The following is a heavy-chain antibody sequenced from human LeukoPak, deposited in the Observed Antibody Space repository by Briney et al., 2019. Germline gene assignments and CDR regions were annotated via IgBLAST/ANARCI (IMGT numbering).Heavy chain of an antibody. J-gene: IGHJ5*02. CDR3: AREITVTTFNWFDP. CDR1: GFTFSSYA. D-gene: IGHD4-11*01. V-gene: IGHV3-64*01. CDR2: ISSNGGST. Sequence: GGSLRLSCAASGFTFSSYAMHWVRKAPGQGLEYVSAISSNGGSTYYANSVKGRFTISRDNSKNTLYLQMGSLRAEDMAVYYCAREITVTTFNWFDPWGQGTLVTVSS.